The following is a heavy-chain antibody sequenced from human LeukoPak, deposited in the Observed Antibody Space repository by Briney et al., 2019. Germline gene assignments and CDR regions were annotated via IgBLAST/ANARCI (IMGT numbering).Heavy chain of an antibody. D-gene: IGHD5-18*01. CDR1: GGSFSGYY. CDR2: INHSGST. Sequence: SQTLSLTCPPYGGSFSGYYWSWIRHPPGKGLEWLGEINHSGSTNYNPSLKSRVTISLDTSKNQFSLKLSSVTAADTAVYYCARAERRGYSYGPPYYYYYYMDVWGKGTTVTVSS. J-gene: IGHJ6*03. CDR3: ARAERRGYSYGPPYYYYYYMDV. V-gene: IGHV4-34*01.